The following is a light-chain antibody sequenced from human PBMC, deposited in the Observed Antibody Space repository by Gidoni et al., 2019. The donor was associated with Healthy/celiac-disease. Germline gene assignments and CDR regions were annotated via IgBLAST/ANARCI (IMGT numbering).Light chain of an antibody. CDR1: QSVLHSSNNKNY. J-gene: IGKJ1*01. CDR2: WAS. V-gene: IGKV4-1*01. CDR3: QQYYSTPPT. Sequence: DIVLPQSPDSLAVSLGERATINCKSSQSVLHSSNNKNYLAWYQQKPGQPPKLLIYWASTRESGVPDRFSGSGSGTDFTLTISSLQAEDVAVYYCQQYYSTPPTFGQGTKVEIK.